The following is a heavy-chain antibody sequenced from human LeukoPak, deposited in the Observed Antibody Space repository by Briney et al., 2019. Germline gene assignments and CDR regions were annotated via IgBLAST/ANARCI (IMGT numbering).Heavy chain of an antibody. D-gene: IGHD3-22*01. CDR3: TTEEYYDSSGYYYGGYFDY. CDR1: GFTFSNYE. V-gene: IGHV3-15*01. Sequence: GGSLRLSCAASGFTFSNYEMNWVRQAPGKGLEWVGRIKSKTDGGTTDYAAPVKGRFTISRDDSKNTLYLQMNSLKTEDTAVYYCTTEEYYDSSGYYYGGYFDYWGQGTLVTVSS. J-gene: IGHJ4*02. CDR2: IKSKTDGGTT.